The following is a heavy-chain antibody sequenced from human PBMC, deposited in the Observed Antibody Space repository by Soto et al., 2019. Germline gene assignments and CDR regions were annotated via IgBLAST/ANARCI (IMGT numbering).Heavy chain of an antibody. Sequence: QVQLQESGPGLVKPSQTLSLTCTVSGGSISSGGYYWRWIRQHPGKGLEWIGYIYYSGSTYYNPSLKSRVTISVDTSKNQFSLKLSSVTAADTAVYCCAGIYSGSPGGTLRYWGQGTLVTVSS. CDR2: IYYSGST. J-gene: IGHJ4*02. D-gene: IGHD1-26*01. CDR1: GGSISSGGYY. CDR3: AGIYSGSPGGTLRY. V-gene: IGHV4-31*03.